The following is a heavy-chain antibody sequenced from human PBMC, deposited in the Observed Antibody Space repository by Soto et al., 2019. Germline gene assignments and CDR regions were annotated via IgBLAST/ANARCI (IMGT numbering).Heavy chain of an antibody. CDR1: GGTFSSYA. J-gene: IGHJ4*02. CDR3: ASSADSSGWYYFEY. Sequence: QVQLVQSVAEVKKPGSSVKVSCKASGGTFSSYAISWVRQAPGQGLEWMGGIIPIFGTANYAQKFQGRVKITADESTSTAYMEMRSLKSEDTAVYYCASSADSSGWYYFEYWGQGTRVTVSS. CDR2: IIPIFGTA. D-gene: IGHD6-19*01. V-gene: IGHV1-69*12.